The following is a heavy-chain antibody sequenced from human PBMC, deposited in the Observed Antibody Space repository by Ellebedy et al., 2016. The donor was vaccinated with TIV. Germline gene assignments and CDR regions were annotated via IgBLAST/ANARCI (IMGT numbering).Heavy chain of an antibody. J-gene: IGHJ6*04. Sequence: SETLSLTCTVYGGSMSGSYWSCFRQPPGRGLGCIGWTYCSGKTAYNPSHKSRLTISVDPSKNQFSLELASVTAADTAVYYCAKYMETHATSRHHLDAWGKGTTVTVSS. CDR2: TYCSGKT. D-gene: IGHD1-1*01. CDR1: GGSMSGSY. V-gene: IGHV4-59*01. CDR3: AKYMETHATSRHHLDA.